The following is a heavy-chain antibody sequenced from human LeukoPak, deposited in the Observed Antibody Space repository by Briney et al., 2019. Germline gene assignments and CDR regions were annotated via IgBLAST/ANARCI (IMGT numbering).Heavy chain of an antibody. Sequence: GGSLRLSCAASGFTFRSYSMNWVRQAPGKGLGWVSYISGSGRTIYYADSVKGRFTISRDNVKNSFYLQMNSLRDEDTAVYCCARDSPEGSGGSYFVAFDIWGQGTMVTVSS. J-gene: IGHJ3*02. CDR2: ISGSGRTI. CDR3: ARDSPEGSGGSYFVAFDI. D-gene: IGHD1-26*01. V-gene: IGHV3-48*02. CDR1: GFTFRSYS.